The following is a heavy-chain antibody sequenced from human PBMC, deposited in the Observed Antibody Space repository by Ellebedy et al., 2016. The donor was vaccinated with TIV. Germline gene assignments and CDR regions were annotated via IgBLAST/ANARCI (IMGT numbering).Heavy chain of an antibody. J-gene: IGHJ4*02. Sequence: PGGSLRLSCAASGISLRSYAMSWVRQAPGRGLEWVSTIGGTGGTTYYRESVKGRFTVSRDTSRNTLYLQMSSLRAEDTAVYYCARKPMNPTDLYGNFDHWGQGTLVTVSS. CDR3: ARKPMNPTDLYGNFDH. CDR1: GISLRSYA. D-gene: IGHD1-1*01. CDR2: IGGTGGTT. V-gene: IGHV3-23*01.